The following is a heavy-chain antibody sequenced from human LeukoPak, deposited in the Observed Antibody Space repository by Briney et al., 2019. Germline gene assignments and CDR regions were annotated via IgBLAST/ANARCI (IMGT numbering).Heavy chain of an antibody. CDR3: ATGFLESSYGMDV. CDR2: ISWNSGSI. CDR1: GFTFDDYA. V-gene: IGHV3-9*01. Sequence: GGSLRLSCAASGFTFDDYAIHWVRHAPGKGLEWVSGISWNSGSIGYADSVKGRFTISRDNAKNSLYLQMNSLRAEDTALYYCATGFLESSYGMDVWGQGTTVTVSS. D-gene: IGHD3-3*01. J-gene: IGHJ6*02.